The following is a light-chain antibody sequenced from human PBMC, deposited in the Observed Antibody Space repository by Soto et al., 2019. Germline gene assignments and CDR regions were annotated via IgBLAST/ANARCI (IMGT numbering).Light chain of an antibody. CDR1: QSVTSN. CDR3: HQYNWPDT. CDR2: DAS. V-gene: IGKV3-15*01. J-gene: IGKJ5*01. Sequence: EIVMTQSPATLSVSPGERATLSFRASQSVTSNLAWYQQRPGQAPRLLIYDASTRATGIPARFSGSGSGTEFTLTISSLQSEDFALYYCHQYNWPDTFGQGTRLEIK.